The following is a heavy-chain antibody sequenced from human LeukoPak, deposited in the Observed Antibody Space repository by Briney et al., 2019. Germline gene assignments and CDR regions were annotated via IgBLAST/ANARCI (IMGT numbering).Heavy chain of an antibody. V-gene: IGHV3-30*02. CDR2: MRYDGSDE. CDR1: GFTFSTYG. D-gene: IGHD2-2*01. J-gene: IGHJ4*02. Sequence: GGSLRLSCAASGFTFSTYGMHWVRQAPGKGLEWVAFMRYDGSDEHYADSVQGRFTISRDNSYNTLYLQMNSLRAEDTALYYCAKEAQGCSITSCYFDSWGQGTLVTVSS. CDR3: AKEAQGCSITSCYFDS.